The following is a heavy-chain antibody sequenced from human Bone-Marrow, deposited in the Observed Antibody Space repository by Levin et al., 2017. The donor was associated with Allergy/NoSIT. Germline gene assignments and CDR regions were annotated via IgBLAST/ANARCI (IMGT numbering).Heavy chain of an antibody. CDR3: ARNLGDYDFWSGSNYYYYGMDV. CDR1: GFTFSSYS. J-gene: IGHJ6*02. D-gene: IGHD3-3*01. Sequence: GGSLRLSCAASGFTFSSYSMNWVRQAPGKGLEWVSSISSSSSYIYYADSVKGRFTISRDNAKNSLYLQMNSLRAEDTAVYYCARNLGDYDFWSGSNYYYYGMDVWGQGTTVTVSS. V-gene: IGHV3-21*01. CDR2: ISSSSSYI.